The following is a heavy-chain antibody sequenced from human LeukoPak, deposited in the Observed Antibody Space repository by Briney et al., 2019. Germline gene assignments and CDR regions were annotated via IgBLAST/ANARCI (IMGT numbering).Heavy chain of an antibody. Sequence: ASVKVSCKTSGYTFTDYYLHWVRQAPGQGLEWMGWISPNSGRTSSAQKFQGRVTMTRDTSIATVYMEVSWLTSDGTAIYYCARADRLHGGPYLIGPWGQGTLVTVSS. D-gene: IGHD2-21*01. CDR1: GYTFTDYY. CDR2: ISPNSGRT. V-gene: IGHV1-2*02. J-gene: IGHJ5*02. CDR3: ARADRLHGGPYLIGP.